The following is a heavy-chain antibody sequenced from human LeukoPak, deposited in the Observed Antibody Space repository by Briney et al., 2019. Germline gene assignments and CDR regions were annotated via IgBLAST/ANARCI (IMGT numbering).Heavy chain of an antibody. CDR1: GVSISSRSYC. J-gene: IGHJ4*02. Sequence: SETLSLTCTVSGVSISSRSYCWGWIRQPPGKGLEWIGSICYTGSTYYNPSLKSRVTMSVDTSKNQFSLKLNSVTAADTAVYYCARDYYDTSGYYIPFDYWGQGTLVTVSS. D-gene: IGHD3-22*01. V-gene: IGHV4-39*07. CDR3: ARDYYDTSGYYIPFDY. CDR2: ICYTGST.